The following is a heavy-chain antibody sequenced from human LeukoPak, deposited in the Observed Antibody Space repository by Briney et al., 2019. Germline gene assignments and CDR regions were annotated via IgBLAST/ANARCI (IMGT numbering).Heavy chain of an antibody. V-gene: IGHV1-2*02. J-gene: IGHJ4*02. Sequence: ASVKVSCKASGYTFTGYYMHWVRQAPGQGLEWMGWINPNSGGTNCAQKFQGRVTMTRDTSISTAYMELSRLRSDDTAVYYCARVDLLTGYYFFDYWGQGTLVTVSS. CDR2: INPNSGGT. CDR1: GYTFTGYY. D-gene: IGHD3-9*01. CDR3: ARVDLLTGYYFFDY.